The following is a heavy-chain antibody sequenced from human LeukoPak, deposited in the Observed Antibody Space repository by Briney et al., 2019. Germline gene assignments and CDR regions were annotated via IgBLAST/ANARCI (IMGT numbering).Heavy chain of an antibody. J-gene: IGHJ4*02. D-gene: IGHD3-22*01. CDR2: ISAYNGNT. CDR3: ARITLQNYYYDSSAYYPGDY. Sequence: ASVNVSCTASGYTFSNYAINWVRQAPGQGLEWMGWISAYNGNTNYAQKLQDRVTMTTDTSTSTAYMELRSLRSDDTAVYYCARITLQNYYYDSSAYYPGDYWGQGTLVTVSS. CDR1: GYTFSNYA. V-gene: IGHV1-18*01.